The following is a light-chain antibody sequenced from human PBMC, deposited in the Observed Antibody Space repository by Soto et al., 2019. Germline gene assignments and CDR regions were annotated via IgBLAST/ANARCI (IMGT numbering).Light chain of an antibody. CDR2: DVS. Sequence: QSALTQPASVSGSPGQSITISCTGTSSDVGGYNYVSWYQQHPGTAPKLMIYDVSKWPSGVPDRFSGSKSGNTASLTISGLQADDEADYYCCSNTGSFVIFGGGTKLTVL. V-gene: IGLV2-14*03. J-gene: IGLJ2*01. CDR3: CSNTGSFVI. CDR1: SSDVGGYNY.